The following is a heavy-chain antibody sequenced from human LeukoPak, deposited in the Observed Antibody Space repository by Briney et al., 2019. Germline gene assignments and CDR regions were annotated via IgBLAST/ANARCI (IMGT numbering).Heavy chain of an antibody. D-gene: IGHD1-26*01. Sequence: PGGSLRLSCAGSGYAFSSYWMHWVRQAPGKGLVWVSRINSDGSNSAYADSVKGRFTISRDNAKNTLYLQMNGLGVEDTAVYYCYLSGSFDYWGQGTLVTVSS. CDR2: INSDGSNS. J-gene: IGHJ4*02. CDR1: GYAFSSYW. V-gene: IGHV3-74*01. CDR3: YLSGSFDY.